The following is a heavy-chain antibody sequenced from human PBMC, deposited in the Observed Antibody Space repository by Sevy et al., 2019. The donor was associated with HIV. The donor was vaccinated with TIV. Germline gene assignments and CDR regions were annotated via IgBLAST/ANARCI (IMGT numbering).Heavy chain of an antibody. CDR3: AKQWLVEYYYYYYYGMDV. J-gene: IGHJ6*02. CDR2: ISYDGSNK. Sequence: GGSLRLSCVASGFTFSSYGMHWVRQAPGKGLEWVAVISYDGSNKYYADSVKGRFTISRDNSKNTLYLQMNSLRAEDTAVYYCAKQWLVEYYYYYYYGMDVWGQGTTVTVSS. V-gene: IGHV3-30*18. D-gene: IGHD6-19*01. CDR1: GFTFSSYG.